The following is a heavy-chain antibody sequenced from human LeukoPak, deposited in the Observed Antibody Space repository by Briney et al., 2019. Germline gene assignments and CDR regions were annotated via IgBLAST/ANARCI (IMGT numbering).Heavy chain of an antibody. D-gene: IGHD6-19*01. J-gene: IGHJ4*02. CDR1: GFTFSSYG. V-gene: IGHV3-30*18. Sequence: GRSLRLSCAASGFTFSSYGMHWVRQAPGKGLEWVAVISYEGSNKYYADSVKGRFTISRDNSKNTLYLQMNGLRTEDTAVYYCAKVLRSGWESDIDYWGQGTLVSVSS. CDR2: ISYEGSNK. CDR3: AKVLRSGWESDIDY.